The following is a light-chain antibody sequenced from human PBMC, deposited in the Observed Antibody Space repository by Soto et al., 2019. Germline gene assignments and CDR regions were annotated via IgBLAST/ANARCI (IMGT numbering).Light chain of an antibody. CDR2: ALS. CDR1: QSLVYSDGNTY. CDR3: LQGTHWPLT. V-gene: IGKV2-30*01. J-gene: IGKJ5*01. Sequence: DVVMTQSPLSLSVTLGQPASISCRSSQSLVYSDGNTYLNWSHQRPGQSPRRLIFALSDRDSGVPDRFSGSGSGTDFTLKMSRVEDEDVGVYYCLQGTHWPLTFGQGTRLEIK.